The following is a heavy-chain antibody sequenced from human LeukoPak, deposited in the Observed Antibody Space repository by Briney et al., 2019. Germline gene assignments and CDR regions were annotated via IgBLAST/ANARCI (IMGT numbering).Heavy chain of an antibody. CDR1: GFTFSSYS. V-gene: IGHV3-48*04. CDR2: ITSSGSTI. D-gene: IGHD5-18*01. Sequence: GGSLRLSCAATGFTFSSYSMNWVRQAPGKGLEWVAYITSSGSTIYYADSVKGRFTISRDNAKNLLYLQMNSLRAEDTAVYYCATMALYSFGYDYWGQGTLVTVSS. J-gene: IGHJ4*02. CDR3: ATMALYSFGYDY.